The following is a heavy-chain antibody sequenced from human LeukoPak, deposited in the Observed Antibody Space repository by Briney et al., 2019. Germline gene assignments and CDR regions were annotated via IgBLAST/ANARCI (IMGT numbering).Heavy chain of an antibody. Sequence: SETLSLTCPVNGGSFSVYYWNWIRQPPGKGLEWIAYIYYSGSTNYNPSLTSRVTISVDTSKNQFSLKLNSVTAADTAVYYCARTHYDLLTGYYFDYWAQGTLVTVSS. CDR2: IYYSGST. J-gene: IGHJ4*02. CDR1: GGSFSVYY. D-gene: IGHD3-9*01. V-gene: IGHV4-59*01. CDR3: ARTHYDLLTGYYFDY.